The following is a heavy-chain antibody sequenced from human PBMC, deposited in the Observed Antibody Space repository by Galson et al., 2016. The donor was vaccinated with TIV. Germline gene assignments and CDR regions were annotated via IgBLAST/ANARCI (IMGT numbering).Heavy chain of an antibody. CDR2: IGRGANFR. J-gene: IGHJ4*02. CDR3: ARDGGNAWEYDC. Sequence: SLRLSCAASGFAVSSYEMNWVRQAPGQGLEWLSYIGRGANFRDYSDSVKGRFTVSEDNAKNSLYLQMSSLRAEDTGVYYCARDGGNAWEYDCWGQGTLVTVST. D-gene: IGHD1-26*01. CDR1: GFAVSSYE. V-gene: IGHV3-48*03.